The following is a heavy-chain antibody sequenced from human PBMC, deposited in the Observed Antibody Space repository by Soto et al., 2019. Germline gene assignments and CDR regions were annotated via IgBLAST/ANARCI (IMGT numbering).Heavy chain of an antibody. CDR1: GYSFHTYW. CDR2: IYPGDSNT. V-gene: IGHV5-51*01. CDR3: ASPLACSSTSCRDY. D-gene: IGHD2-2*01. J-gene: IGHJ4*02. Sequence: GESLKISCKASGYSFHTYWIGWVRQMSGKGLEWMGIIYPGDSNTKYSPSFQGHVTISVDKSISTAYLRWSSLKASDTAMYYCASPLACSSTSCRDYWGKGTLVTVSS.